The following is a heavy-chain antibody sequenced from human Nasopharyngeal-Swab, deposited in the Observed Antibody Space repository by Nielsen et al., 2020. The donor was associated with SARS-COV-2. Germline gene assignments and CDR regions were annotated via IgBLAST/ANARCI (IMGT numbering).Heavy chain of an antibody. D-gene: IGHD3-22*01. J-gene: IGHJ4*02. V-gene: IGHV3-30-3*01. Sequence: GGSLRLSCAASGFTSSSYAMHWVRQAPGKGLEWVAVISYDGSNKYYADSVKGRFTISRDNSKNTLYLQMNSLRAEDTAVYYCARSKLSAYYYDSSGYYQYYFDYWGQGTLVTVSS. CDR1: GFTSSSYA. CDR2: ISYDGSNK. CDR3: ARSKLSAYYYDSSGYYQYYFDY.